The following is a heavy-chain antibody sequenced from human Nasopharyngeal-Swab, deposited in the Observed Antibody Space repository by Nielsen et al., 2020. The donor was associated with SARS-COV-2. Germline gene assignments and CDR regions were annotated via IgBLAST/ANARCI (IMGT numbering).Heavy chain of an antibody. CDR1: GFTFSSYG. CDR3: AKGGGGDSLAFDI. J-gene: IGHJ3*02. V-gene: IGHV3-30*18. CDR2: ISYDGSHK. D-gene: IGHD2-21*02. Sequence: GESLKISCAASGFTFSSYGMHWVRQAPGKGLEWVALISYDGSHKYYADSVKGRFTISRDNSKNTLYLQMNSLRAEDTAVYYCAKGGGGDSLAFDIWGQGTMVTVSS.